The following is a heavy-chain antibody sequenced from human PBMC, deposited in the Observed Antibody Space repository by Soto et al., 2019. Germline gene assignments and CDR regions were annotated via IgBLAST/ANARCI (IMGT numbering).Heavy chain of an antibody. V-gene: IGHV4-39*01. Sequence: QLQLQESGPGLVKPSETLSLTCTVSGGSISSSSYYWGWIRQPPGKGLEWIGSIYYSGSTYYNPSLKSRVTLSVDTSKNQFSLKLSSVTAADTAVYYCARRPSGSYGYYFDYWGQGTLVTVSS. CDR3: ARRPSGSYGYYFDY. CDR2: IYYSGST. CDR1: GGSISSSSYY. D-gene: IGHD1-26*01. J-gene: IGHJ4*02.